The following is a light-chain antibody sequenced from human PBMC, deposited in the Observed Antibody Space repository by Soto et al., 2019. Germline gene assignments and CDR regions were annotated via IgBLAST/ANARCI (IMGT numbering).Light chain of an antibody. Sequence: QSALTQPRSVSGSPGQSVTISCTGTTSDVGSYNYVSWYQQHPDKVPKLVIYDVNRRPSGVPDRFSGSKSGNTASLTISGLQNEDDGDYYCCSYAGSYSWVFGGGTKLTVL. CDR1: TSDVGSYNY. V-gene: IGLV2-11*01. J-gene: IGLJ3*02. CDR3: CSYAGSYSWV. CDR2: DVN.